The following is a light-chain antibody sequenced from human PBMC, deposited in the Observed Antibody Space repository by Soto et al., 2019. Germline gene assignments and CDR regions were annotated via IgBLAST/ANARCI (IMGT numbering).Light chain of an antibody. V-gene: IGKV3-20*01. CDR3: QQYGNSAPIT. Sequence: EIVLTQSPGTLSLSPGERATLSCRASQSVSSNYLAWYQQKAGQAPSLLIYDASSRATGIPDRFSGSGSGTDFTLTISRLEPEDFGMYYCQQYGNSAPITFGQGTRLEI. CDR2: DAS. J-gene: IGKJ5*01. CDR1: QSVSSNY.